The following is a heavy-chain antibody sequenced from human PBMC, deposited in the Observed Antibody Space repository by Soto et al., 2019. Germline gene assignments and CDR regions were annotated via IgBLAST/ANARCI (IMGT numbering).Heavy chain of an antibody. CDR1: GFTFSSYA. CDR3: AKELTITIFGVATRADY. J-gene: IGHJ4*02. Sequence: EVQLLESGGGLVQPGGSLRLSCAASGFTFSSYAMSWVRQAPGKGLEWVSAISGSGGSTYYADSGKGRFTISRDNSKSTLYLQMHSLRAEDTDVYYCAKELTITIFGVATRADYWGQGTLVTVSS. D-gene: IGHD3-3*01. CDR2: ISGSGGST. V-gene: IGHV3-23*01.